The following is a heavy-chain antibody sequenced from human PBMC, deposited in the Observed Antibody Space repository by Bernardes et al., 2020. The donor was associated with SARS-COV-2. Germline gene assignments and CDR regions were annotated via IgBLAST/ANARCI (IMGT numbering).Heavy chain of an antibody. V-gene: IGHV4-39*07. Sequence: SETLSLTCTVSGGSISSSNYYWGWIRQAPGKGLEWIGSIYSSGNSYYSPSLQSRVTESVDTSKNQFSLRLSSVTAADTAVYYCARVGPLRYFDWDLGYYYGMDVWGQGTTVTVSS. CDR3: ARVGPLRYFDWDLGYYYGMDV. CDR2: IYSSGNS. J-gene: IGHJ6*02. D-gene: IGHD3-9*01. CDR1: GGSISSSNYY.